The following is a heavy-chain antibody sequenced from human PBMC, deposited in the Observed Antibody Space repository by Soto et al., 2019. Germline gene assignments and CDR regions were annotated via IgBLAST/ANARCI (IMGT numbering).Heavy chain of an antibody. D-gene: IGHD6-19*01. CDR2: INPSGGST. V-gene: IGHV1-46*03. CDR3: ARGPPTIAVAGTRNFDY. J-gene: IGHJ4*02. Sequence: ASVKVSCKASGYTFTSYYMHWVRQAPGQGLEWMGIINPSGGSTSYAQKFQGRVTMTRDTSTSTVYMELSSLRSEDTAVYYCARGPPTIAVAGTRNFDYWGQGTLVTVSS. CDR1: GYTFTSYY.